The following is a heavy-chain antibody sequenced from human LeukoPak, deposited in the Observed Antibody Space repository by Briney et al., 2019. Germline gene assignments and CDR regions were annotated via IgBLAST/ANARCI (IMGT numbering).Heavy chain of an antibody. CDR3: AKSLHGSGSYYNY. J-gene: IGHJ4*02. CDR1: GFTFSSYG. V-gene: IGHV3-23*01. Sequence: GGTLRLSCAASGFTFSSYGMSWVRQAPGKGLEWVSGMSGSGGGTYYADSVKGRFTISRDNSKNTLYLQMNSLRAEDTALYYCAKSLHGSGSYYNYWGQGTLVTVSS. D-gene: IGHD3-10*01. CDR2: MSGSGGGT.